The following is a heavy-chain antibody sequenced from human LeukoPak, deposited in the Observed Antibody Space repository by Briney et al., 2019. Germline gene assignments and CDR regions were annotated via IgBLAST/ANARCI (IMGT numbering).Heavy chain of an antibody. CDR3: ARGPHFDY. J-gene: IGHJ4*02. V-gene: IGHV4-59*01. CDR2: IYSSGST. CDR1: GGSISSYY. Sequence: SETLPLTCTVSGGSISSYYWSWIRQPPGKGLEWIGFIYSSGSTNYNPSLKSRVTISVDTSKNQFSLKLSSVTAADTAVYYCARGPHFDYWGQGTLVTVSS.